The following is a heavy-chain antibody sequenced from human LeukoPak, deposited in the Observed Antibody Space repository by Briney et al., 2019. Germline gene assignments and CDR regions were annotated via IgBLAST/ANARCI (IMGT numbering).Heavy chain of an antibody. CDR1: GFTFSNSA. J-gene: IGHJ4*01. D-gene: IGHD6-19*01. CDR3: AKGIYSSGWSYFDY. Sequence: GGSLSLSCAASGFTFSNSAMSWVRQAPGKGLEWVSTLSGSGITTYYADSVKGRFTISRDNSKNTLYLQMNSLRAEDTAVYYCAKGIYSSGWSYFDYWGHGALVTVSS. V-gene: IGHV3-23*01. CDR2: LSGSGITT.